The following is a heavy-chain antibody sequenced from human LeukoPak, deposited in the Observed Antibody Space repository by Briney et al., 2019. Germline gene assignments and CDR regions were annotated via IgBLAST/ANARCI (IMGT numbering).Heavy chain of an antibody. CDR3: ARDPCSGGSCFSGMDV. Sequence: ASVKVSCKASGYTFTSYGISWVRQAPGQGLEWMGWNSAYNGNTNYAQKLQGRVTMTTDTSTSTAYMELRSLRSDDTAVYYCARDPCSGGSCFSGMDVWGQGTTVTVSS. V-gene: IGHV1-18*01. J-gene: IGHJ6*02. D-gene: IGHD2-15*01. CDR1: GYTFTSYG. CDR2: NSAYNGNT.